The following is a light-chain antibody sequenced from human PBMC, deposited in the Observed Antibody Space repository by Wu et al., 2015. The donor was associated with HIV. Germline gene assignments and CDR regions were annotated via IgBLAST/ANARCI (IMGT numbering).Light chain of an antibody. CDR3: QQYNSYPWT. V-gene: IGKV3-20*01. CDR1: QSVSSNY. J-gene: IGKJ1*01. CDR2: GAS. Sequence: DIVLTQSPGTLSLSPGERATLSCRASQSVSSNYLAWYQQKPGQAPRLLIYGASGRATGIPDRFSGSGSGTDFTLIISRLEPEDFATYYCQQYNSYPWTFGQGTKVEIK.